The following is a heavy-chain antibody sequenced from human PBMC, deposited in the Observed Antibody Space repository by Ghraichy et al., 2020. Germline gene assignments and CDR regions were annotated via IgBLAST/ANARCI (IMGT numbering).Heavy chain of an antibody. Sequence: SETLSLTCVVSGGSVNSRTWWNWVRQSPGKGLEWIVEIFHNGTTNYSPSLKSRVTISVDKSKNQISLNLTSVTAADTAVYYCARGLRVPTRFGWFDSWGQGTLVTVSS. CDR1: GGSVNSRTW. CDR3: ARGLRVPTRFGWFDS. CDR2: IFHNGTT. V-gene: IGHV4-4*02. D-gene: IGHD5-12*01. J-gene: IGHJ5*01.